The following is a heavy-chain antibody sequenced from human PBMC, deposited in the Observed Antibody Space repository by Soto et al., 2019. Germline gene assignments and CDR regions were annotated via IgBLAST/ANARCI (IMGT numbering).Heavy chain of an antibody. D-gene: IGHD3-10*01. J-gene: IGHJ4*02. CDR2: VYSSGTT. V-gene: IGHV4-4*07. Sequence: SETLSLTCSVSGGSINSYWWSWIRQPAGKGLEWIGRVYSSGTTDYNPSLNSRATMSVETSKNQFSLKLSSVTAADTAVYYCARDIGSYAYGEGYWGQGIQVTVSS. CDR3: ARDIGSYAYGEGY. CDR1: GGSINSYW.